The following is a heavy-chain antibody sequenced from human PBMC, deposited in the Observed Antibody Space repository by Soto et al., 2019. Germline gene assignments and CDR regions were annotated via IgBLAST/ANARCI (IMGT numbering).Heavy chain of an antibody. D-gene: IGHD3-22*01. V-gene: IGHV3-7*01. Sequence: EVQLVESGGGLVQPGGSLRLSCAASGFTFSAYWINWVRQTPGKGLEWVANINPDGTVKNYAESVKGRFTISRDNAKNALYLQMNILRAEDTSVYSCARGYDYLIDYWGQGTLVTVSS. CDR2: INPDGTVK. CDR3: ARGYDYLIDY. J-gene: IGHJ4*02. CDR1: GFTFSAYW.